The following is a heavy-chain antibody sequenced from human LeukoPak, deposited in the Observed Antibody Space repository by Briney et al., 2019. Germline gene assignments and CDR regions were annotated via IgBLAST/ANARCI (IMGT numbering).Heavy chain of an antibody. CDR3: AREEVYYDSSGYYFWFDP. D-gene: IGHD3-22*01. Sequence: SETLSLTCTVSGGSISSGGYYWSWLRQHPGKGLEWIGYIYYSGSTYYNPSLKSRVTISVDTSKNQFSLKLSSVTAADTAVYYCAREEVYYDSSGYYFWFDPWGQGTLVTVSS. CDR1: GGSISSGGYY. J-gene: IGHJ5*02. CDR2: IYYSGST. V-gene: IGHV4-31*03.